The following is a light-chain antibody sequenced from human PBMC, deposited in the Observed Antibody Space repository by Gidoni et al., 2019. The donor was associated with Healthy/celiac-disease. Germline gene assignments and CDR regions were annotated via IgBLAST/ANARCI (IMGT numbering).Light chain of an antibody. J-gene: IGKJ1*01. Sequence: DIQMPQSPSSVSASVGDRVTITCRASQGISRWLVWYQQKPGKAPKLLIYAAASLQSGVPSRFSGSGSGTDFTLTISSLQPEDFATYYCQQANSFPWTFXQXTKVEIK. CDR2: AAA. CDR3: QQANSFPWT. V-gene: IGKV1-12*02. CDR1: QGISRW.